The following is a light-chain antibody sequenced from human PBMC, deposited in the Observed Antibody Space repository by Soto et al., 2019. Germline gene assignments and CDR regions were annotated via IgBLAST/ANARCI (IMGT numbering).Light chain of an antibody. CDR3: SSYTSSSTPV. CDR2: DVS. J-gene: IGLJ1*01. V-gene: IGLV2-14*01. Sequence: QSVLTQPASVSGSPGQSITISCTGTSSDVGGYNYVSWYQQHPGKAPKLMIYDVSNRPSGVSNRFSGSKSGNTASLTISGFQVEDEADYYCSSYTSSSTPVFGTGTKVTVL. CDR1: SSDVGGYNY.